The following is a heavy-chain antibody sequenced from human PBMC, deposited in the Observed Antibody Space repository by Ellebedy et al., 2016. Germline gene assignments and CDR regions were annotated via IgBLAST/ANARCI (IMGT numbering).Heavy chain of an antibody. Sequence: GGSLRLSXAASGFTFSSYGMHWVRQAPGKGLEWVAVISYDGSNKYYADSVKGRFTISRDNSKNTLYLQMNSLRAEDTAVYYCAKDSRMVRGVDYYYGMDVWGQGTTVTVSS. V-gene: IGHV3-30*18. D-gene: IGHD3-10*01. CDR1: GFTFSSYG. CDR2: ISYDGSNK. J-gene: IGHJ6*02. CDR3: AKDSRMVRGVDYYYGMDV.